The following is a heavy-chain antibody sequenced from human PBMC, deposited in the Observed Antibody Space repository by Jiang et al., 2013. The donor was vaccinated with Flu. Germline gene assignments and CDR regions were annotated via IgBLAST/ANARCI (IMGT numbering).Heavy chain of an antibody. CDR2: INPSGGST. D-gene: IGHD3-22*01. CDR1: FTGYY. CDR3: ARDSFTMIVEPLDDAFDI. J-gene: IGHJ3*02. V-gene: IGHV1-46*03. Sequence: FTGYYMHWVRQAPGQGLEWMGIINPSGGSTSYAQKFQGRVTMTRDTSTSTVYMELSSLRSEDTAVYYCARDSFTMIVEPLDDAFDIWGQGTMVTVSS.